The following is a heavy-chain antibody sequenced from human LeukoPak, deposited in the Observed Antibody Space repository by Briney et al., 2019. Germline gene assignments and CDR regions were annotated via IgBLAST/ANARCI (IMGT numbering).Heavy chain of an antibody. Sequence: PGGSLRLSCAASGFTFSNAWMSWVRQAPGKGLEWVGRIKSKTDGGTTDYAAPVKGRFTISRDDSKNTPYLQMNSLKTEDTAVYYCSGSSWYVPGWFDPWGQGTLVTVSS. D-gene: IGHD6-13*01. CDR1: GFTFSNAW. J-gene: IGHJ5*02. CDR2: IKSKTDGGTT. CDR3: SGSSWYVPGWFDP. V-gene: IGHV3-15*01.